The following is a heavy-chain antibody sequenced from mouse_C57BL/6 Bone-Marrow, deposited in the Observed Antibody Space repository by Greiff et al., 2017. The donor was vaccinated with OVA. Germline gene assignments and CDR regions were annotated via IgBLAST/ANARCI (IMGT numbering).Heavy chain of an antibody. J-gene: IGHJ3*01. V-gene: IGHV1-59*01. CDR2: IDPSDSYT. D-gene: IGHD2-12*01. CDR1: GYTFTSYW. Sequence: VQLQQPGAELVRPGTSVKLSCKASGYTFTSYWMHWVKQRPGQGLEWIGVIDPSDSYTNYNQKFKGKATLTVDTSSSTAYMQLSSLTSEDAAVYYCARESGYYTWFAYWGQGTLVTVSA. CDR3: ARESGYYTWFAY.